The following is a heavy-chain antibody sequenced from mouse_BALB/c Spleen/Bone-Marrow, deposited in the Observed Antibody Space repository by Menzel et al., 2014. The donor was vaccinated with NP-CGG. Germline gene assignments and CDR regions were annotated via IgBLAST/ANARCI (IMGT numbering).Heavy chain of an antibody. J-gene: IGHJ3*01. D-gene: IGHD2-10*01. Sequence: VQLQQSGAELVKPGASVKLSCTASGFNIKDTYMHWVKQRPEQGLEWIGRIDPANGNTKYDPKFQGKATITADTPSNTAYLQLSSLTSEDTAVYYCASSAYSWGQGTLVTVSA. CDR2: IDPANGNT. CDR3: ASSAYS. V-gene: IGHV14-3*02. CDR1: GFNIKDTY.